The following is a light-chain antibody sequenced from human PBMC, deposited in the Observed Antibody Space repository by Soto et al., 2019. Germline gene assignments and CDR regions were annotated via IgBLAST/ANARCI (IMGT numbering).Light chain of an antibody. J-gene: IGKJ4*01. V-gene: IGKV3-11*01. CDR1: QSVSSY. Sequence: EIVLTQSPATLSLSPGERATLSCRASQSVSSYLAWYQQKPGQAPRLLIYDASNRATGIPARFSGSGSGTDFTLTISSREPEDFAAYYCQQRSNWHPTFGGGTKVEIK. CDR2: DAS. CDR3: QQRSNWHPT.